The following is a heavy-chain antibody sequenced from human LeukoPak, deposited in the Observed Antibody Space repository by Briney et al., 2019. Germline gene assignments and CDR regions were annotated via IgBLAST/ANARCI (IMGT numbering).Heavy chain of an antibody. CDR1: GFTFSSYS. CDR2: ISSSSSTI. CDR3: ASDLYDSSGYYLTSGDWFDP. J-gene: IGHJ5*02. Sequence: PGGSLRLSCAASGFTFSSYSMNWVRQAPGKGLEWVSYISSSSSTIYYADSVRGRFTISRDNSKNTLYLQMNSLRAEDTAVYYCASDLYDSSGYYLTSGDWFDPWGQGTLVTVSS. V-gene: IGHV3-48*01. D-gene: IGHD3-22*01.